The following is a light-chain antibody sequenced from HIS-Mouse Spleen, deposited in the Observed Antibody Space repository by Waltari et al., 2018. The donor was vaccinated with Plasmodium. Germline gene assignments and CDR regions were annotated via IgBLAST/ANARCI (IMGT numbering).Light chain of an antibody. J-gene: IGLJ3*02. Sequence: QSALTQPASVSGSPGQSITISCTGTSRDVGCYNLVSWYQQHPGKAPKLMIYEGSKRPSGVSNRFSGSKSGNTASLTISGLQAEDEADYYCCSYAGSSTFVFGGGTKLTVL. CDR2: EGS. V-gene: IGLV2-23*03. CDR1: SRDVGCYNL. CDR3: CSYAGSSTFV.